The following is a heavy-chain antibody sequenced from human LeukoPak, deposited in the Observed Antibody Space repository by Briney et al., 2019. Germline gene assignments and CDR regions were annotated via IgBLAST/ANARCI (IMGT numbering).Heavy chain of an antibody. Sequence: GGSLRLSCAASGFTFSSYAMSWVRQAPGKGLEWVSAISGSGGSTHYADSVKGRFTISRDNSKNTLYLQMNSLRAEDTAVYYCAKDRRGRVVVPAYAFDIWGQGTMVTVSS. D-gene: IGHD2-2*01. CDR3: AKDRRGRVVVPAYAFDI. J-gene: IGHJ3*02. CDR2: ISGSGGST. CDR1: GFTFSSYA. V-gene: IGHV3-23*01.